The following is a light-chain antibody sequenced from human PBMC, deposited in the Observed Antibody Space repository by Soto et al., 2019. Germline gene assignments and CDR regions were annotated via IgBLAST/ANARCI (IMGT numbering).Light chain of an antibody. J-gene: IGKJ5*01. Sequence: DIQMTQSPSSPSASEGDRVTITCRASQDISNYLNWYQQKPGKAPKLLIYDASNLETGVPSRFSGSGSGTDFTFTISSLQPEDIATYYCQQYDNLPTFGQGTRLE. CDR3: QQYDNLPT. V-gene: IGKV1-33*01. CDR1: QDISNY. CDR2: DAS.